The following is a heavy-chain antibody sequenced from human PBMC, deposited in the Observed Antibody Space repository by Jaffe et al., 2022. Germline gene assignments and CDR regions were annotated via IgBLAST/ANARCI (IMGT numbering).Heavy chain of an antibody. CDR2: IIPIFGTA. Sequence: QVQLVQSGAEVKKPGSSVKVSCKASGGTFSSYAISWVRQAPGQGLEWMGGIIPIFGTANYAQKFQGRVTITADESTSTAYMELSSLRSEDTAVYYCASSEGYCSSTSCYIYYFDYWGQGTLVTVSS. J-gene: IGHJ4*02. CDR1: GGTFSSYA. D-gene: IGHD2-2*01. CDR3: ASSEGYCSSTSCYIYYFDY. V-gene: IGHV1-69*01.